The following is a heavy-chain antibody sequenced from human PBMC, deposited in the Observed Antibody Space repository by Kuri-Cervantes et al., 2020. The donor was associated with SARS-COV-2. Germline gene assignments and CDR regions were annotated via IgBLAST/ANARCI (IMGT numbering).Heavy chain of an antibody. J-gene: IGHJ6*03. D-gene: IGHD4-23*01. CDR1: GFTFSSYW. CDR2: IKQDGSEK. CDR3: ARDYPLRWPFWDYYYYMDV. V-gene: IGHV3-7*01. Sequence: GGSLRLSCAASGFTFSSYWMSWVRQAPGKGLEWVSNIKQDGSEKYYVDSVKGRFTISRDNAKNSLYLQMNSLRAEDTAVYYCARDYPLRWPFWDYYYYMDVWAKGTTVTVSS.